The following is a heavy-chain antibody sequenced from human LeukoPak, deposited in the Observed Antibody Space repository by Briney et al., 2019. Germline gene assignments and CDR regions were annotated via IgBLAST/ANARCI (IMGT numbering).Heavy chain of an antibody. V-gene: IGHV3-7*04. J-gene: IGHJ4*02. CDR2: IKQDGSEM. CDR1: GFTFSTYW. D-gene: IGHD1-26*01. CDR3: ARGSGSYYIY. Sequence: PGGSLRLSCAASGFTFSTYWMTWVRQAPGKGLEWVANIKQDGSEMYYVDSVKGRFTISRDNAKNSLYLQMNGLRPDDTAVYYCARGSGSYYIYWGQGTRVTVSS.